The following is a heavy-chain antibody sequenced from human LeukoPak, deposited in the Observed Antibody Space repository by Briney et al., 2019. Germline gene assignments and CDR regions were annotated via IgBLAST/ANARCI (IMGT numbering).Heavy chain of an antibody. Sequence: GGSLRLSCAASGFTFDDYAMHWVRQTPGKGLEWVSGISWNGGSIGYADSVRGRFTISRDNAKNSLYLQMNSLRAEDTAVYYCAKIASSSSQPYWGQGTLVSVSS. CDR3: AKIASSSSQPY. D-gene: IGHD6-13*01. V-gene: IGHV3-9*01. CDR2: ISWNGGSI. J-gene: IGHJ4*02. CDR1: GFTFDDYA.